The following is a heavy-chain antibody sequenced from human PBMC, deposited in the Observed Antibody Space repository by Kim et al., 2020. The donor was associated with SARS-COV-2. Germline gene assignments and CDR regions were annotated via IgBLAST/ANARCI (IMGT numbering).Heavy chain of an antibody. CDR2: ISWNSGSI. CDR1: GFTFGDYA. J-gene: IGHJ3*02. CDR3: AKLRHSYGYGGTFDI. Sequence: GGSLRLSCAASGFTFGDYAMHWVRQARGKGLEWVSGISWNSGSIGYADSVKGRFTISRDNAKNSLYLQMNSLRAEDTALYYCAKLRHSYGYGGTFDIWGQGTMVTVSS. V-gene: IGHV3-9*01. D-gene: IGHD5-18*01.